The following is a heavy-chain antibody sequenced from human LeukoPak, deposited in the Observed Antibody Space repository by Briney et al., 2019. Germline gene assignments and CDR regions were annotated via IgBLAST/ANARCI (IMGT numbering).Heavy chain of an antibody. Sequence: PGGSLRLSCAASGFTFSSYWMSWVRQAPGKGLEWVANINQDGSEKYYVDSVKGRFTISRDNAKNSLYLQMNSLRAEDTAVYYCARVRSWVVDYFDYWGQGTLVTVSS. V-gene: IGHV3-7*01. CDR1: GFTFSSYW. CDR2: INQDGSEK. D-gene: IGHD2-15*01. J-gene: IGHJ4*02. CDR3: ARVRSWVVDYFDY.